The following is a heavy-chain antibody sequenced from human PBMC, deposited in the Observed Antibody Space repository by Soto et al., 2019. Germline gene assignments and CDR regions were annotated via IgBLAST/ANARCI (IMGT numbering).Heavy chain of an antibody. J-gene: IGHJ4*02. V-gene: IGHV4-31*03. CDR2: IYYSGST. Sequence: SETLSLTCTVSGGSISSGGYYWSWIRQHPGKGLEWIGYIYYSGSTYYNPSLKSRVTISVDTSKNQFSLKLSSVTAADTAVYYCARDHITMVRGVIIVSLFDYWGQGTLVTVSS. CDR3: ARDHITMVRGVIIVSLFDY. D-gene: IGHD3-10*01. CDR1: GGSISSGGYY.